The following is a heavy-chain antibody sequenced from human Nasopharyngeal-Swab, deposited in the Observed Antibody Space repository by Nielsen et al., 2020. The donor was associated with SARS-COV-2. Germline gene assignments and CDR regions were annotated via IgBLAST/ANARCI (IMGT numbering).Heavy chain of an antibody. D-gene: IGHD3-10*01. J-gene: IGHJ5*02. CDR3: AGMQERNRRVMMCRGGSFPEHYSDP. V-gene: IGHV4-59*01. CDR2: SYSSGST. CDR1: GDSISSYY. Sequence: SETLSLTCIVSGDSISSYYWSWIRQPPGKGLEWIGYSYSSGSTNYNPSLMSRVTMSVDTSKNQFSLKLTSVTAADTAVYYCAGMQERNRRVMMCRGGSFPEHYSDPWGQGLLVTVSS.